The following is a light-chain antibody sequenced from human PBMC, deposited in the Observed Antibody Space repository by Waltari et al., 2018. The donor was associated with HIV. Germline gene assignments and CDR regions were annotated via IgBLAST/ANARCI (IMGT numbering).Light chain of an antibody. CDR2: DAS. J-gene: IGKJ2*01. Sequence: EMVLTQSPATLSLSPGERATLSCGASQSISSYLAWYQQKPGLAPRLLIYDASNRAPGIPDRFSGSGSGTEFTLTISRLEPEDFAVYYCQQCGGSPGTFGQGTKLEI. CDR1: QSISSY. CDR3: QQCGGSPGT. V-gene: IGKV3D-20*01.